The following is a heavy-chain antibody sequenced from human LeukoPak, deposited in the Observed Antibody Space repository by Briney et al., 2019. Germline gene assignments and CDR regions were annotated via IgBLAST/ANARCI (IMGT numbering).Heavy chain of an antibody. D-gene: IGHD1-26*01. Sequence: ASVKVSCKASGYTFTSNGVHWVRQAPGQGLEWMGWINAGNGNTKYSQKFQGRVTVTRDTSASTAYMELSSLRSEDTAVYYCVESGSWNYYGMDVWGQGTTVTVSS. CDR2: INAGNGNT. J-gene: IGHJ6*02. CDR1: GYTFTSNG. V-gene: IGHV1-3*01. CDR3: VESGSWNYYGMDV.